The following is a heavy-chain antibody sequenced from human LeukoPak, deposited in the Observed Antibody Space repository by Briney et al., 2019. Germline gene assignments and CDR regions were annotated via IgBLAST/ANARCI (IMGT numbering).Heavy chain of an antibody. J-gene: IGHJ4*02. V-gene: IGHV1-2*02. CDR3: ARSDIVVVPAAPYFDS. CDR2: INPNSGGT. CDR1: GYTFTGYY. D-gene: IGHD2-2*01. Sequence: GASVKVSCKASGYTFTGYYMHWVRQAPGQGLEWMGWINPNSGGTNYAQKFQGRVTMTRDTSISTAYMELSRLRSDDTAVYYCARSDIVVVPAAPYFDSWGQGTLVTVSS.